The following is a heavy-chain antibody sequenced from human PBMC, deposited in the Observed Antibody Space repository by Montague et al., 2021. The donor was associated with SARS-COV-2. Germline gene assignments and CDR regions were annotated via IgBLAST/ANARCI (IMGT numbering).Heavy chain of an antibody. CDR3: ARKGSGRSDLAY. D-gene: IGHD1-26*01. CDR1: GGSFSGYY. CDR2: INHRGST. Sequence: SETLSLTCAVYGGSFSGYYWSWIRQPPGKGPEWIGEINHRGSTNYNPSLKSRVIISVDTSKNQFSLKLSSVTAADTAIYYCARKGSGRSDLAYWGQGTLVTVSS. V-gene: IGHV4-34*01. J-gene: IGHJ4*02.